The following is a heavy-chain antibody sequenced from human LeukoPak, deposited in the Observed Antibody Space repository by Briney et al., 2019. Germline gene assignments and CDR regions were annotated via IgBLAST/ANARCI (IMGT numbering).Heavy chain of an antibody. D-gene: IGHD3-16*01. V-gene: IGHV4-59*08. J-gene: IGHJ4*02. Sequence: TSETLSLTCSVSGDSISFYYWSWIRQPPGKGLEWIGYIYYSGSTTYNPSLKSRVTISVDTSKNQFSLKLSSVTAADTAVYYCARHLITVTSGALDYWGQGTLVTVSS. CDR1: GDSISFYY. CDR2: IYYSGST. CDR3: ARHLITVTSGALDY.